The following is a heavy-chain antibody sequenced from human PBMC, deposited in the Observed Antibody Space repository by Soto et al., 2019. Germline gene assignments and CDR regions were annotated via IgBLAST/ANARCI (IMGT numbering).Heavy chain of an antibody. CDR2: IYYSGST. V-gene: IGHV4-31*03. CDR3: ARVGVDGDLTYYYYYYMDV. J-gene: IGHJ6*03. CDR1: GGSISSGGYY. D-gene: IGHD4-17*01. Sequence: QVQLQESGPGLVKPSQTLSLTCTVSGGSISSGGYYWSWIRQHPGKGLEWIGYIYYSGSTYYNPSLKIRVTISVDTSKNQFSLKLSSVTAADTAAYYCARVGVDGDLTYYYYYYMDVWGKGTTVTVSS.